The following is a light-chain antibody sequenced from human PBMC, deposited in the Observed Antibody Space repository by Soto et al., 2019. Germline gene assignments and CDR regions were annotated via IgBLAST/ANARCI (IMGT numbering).Light chain of an antibody. CDR1: QGISSY. CDR3: QQYNSWT. J-gene: IGKJ1*01. CDR2: KAS. Sequence: IQLTQSPSSLSASVGDRVTITCRASQGISSYLAWYQQKPGKAPKLLIYKASNLESGVPSRFTGSGSGTEFTLTISSLQPDDFATYYCQQYNSWTFGQGTKVDIK. V-gene: IGKV1-5*03.